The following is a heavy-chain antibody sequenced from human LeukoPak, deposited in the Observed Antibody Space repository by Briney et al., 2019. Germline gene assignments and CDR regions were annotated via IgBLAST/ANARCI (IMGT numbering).Heavy chain of an antibody. CDR1: GGSITSGSYY. J-gene: IGHJ3*02. CDR3: ARAPGAFDI. CDR2: IYYTGGT. Sequence: SQTLSLTCTVSGGSITSGSYYWAWIRQHPGKGLEWIGYIYYTGGTHYNPSLKSRLTISVDTSENHSSLKLSSVTAADTAIYFCARAPGAFDIWGQGTMVTVSS. V-gene: IGHV4-31*03.